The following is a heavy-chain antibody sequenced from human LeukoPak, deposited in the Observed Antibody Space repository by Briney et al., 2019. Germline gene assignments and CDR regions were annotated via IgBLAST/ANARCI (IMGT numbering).Heavy chain of an antibody. Sequence: GASVKVSCKASGGTFSSYAISWVRQAPGQGLEWMGGIIPIFGTAKYAQKFKGRVTSTTDESTSTAYMELISLRSEDTAVYCCARDLGASYDSSGYSYESNDYWGQGTLVTVSS. J-gene: IGHJ4*02. CDR2: IIPIFGTA. CDR1: GGTFSSYA. CDR3: ARDLGASYDSSGYSYESNDY. V-gene: IGHV1-69*05. D-gene: IGHD3-22*01.